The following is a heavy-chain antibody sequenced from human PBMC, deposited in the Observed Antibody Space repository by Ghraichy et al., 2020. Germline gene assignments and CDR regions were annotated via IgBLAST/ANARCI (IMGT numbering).Heavy chain of an antibody. CDR1: GFTFSSYA. CDR3: ARGDRFPGIAVAGHDY. Sequence: GGSLRLSCAASGFTFSSYAMSWVRQAPGKGLEWVSAISGSGGSTYYADSVKGRFTISRDNSKNTLYLQMNSLSAEDTAVYYCARGDRFPGIAVAGHDYWGQGTLVTVSS. D-gene: IGHD6-19*01. CDR2: ISGSGGST. V-gene: IGHV3-23*01. J-gene: IGHJ4*02.